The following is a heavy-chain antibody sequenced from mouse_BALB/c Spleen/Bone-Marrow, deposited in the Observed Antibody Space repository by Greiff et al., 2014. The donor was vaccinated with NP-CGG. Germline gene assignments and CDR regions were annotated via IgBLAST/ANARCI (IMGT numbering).Heavy chain of an antibody. D-gene: IGHD1-2*01. CDR3: ARRSAATYYFDY. CDR2: ISNGGGST. Sequence: EVKLMESGGGLVQPGGSLKLSCAASGFTFSSYTMSWVRQTPEKRLEWVAYISNGGGSTYYPDTVKGRFTISRDNAKNTLYLQMSSLKSEDTAMYYCARRSAATYYFDYWGQDTTLTVSS. J-gene: IGHJ2*01. CDR1: GFTFSSYT. V-gene: IGHV5-12-2*01.